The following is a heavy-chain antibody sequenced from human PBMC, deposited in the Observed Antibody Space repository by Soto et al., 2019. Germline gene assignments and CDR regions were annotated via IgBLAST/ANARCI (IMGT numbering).Heavy chain of an antibody. CDR1: GYTFTGYY. CDR2: INPNSGGT. V-gene: IGHV1-2*04. D-gene: IGHD3-22*01. CDR3: ARGAEGSAYYYDSSGYHYDY. Sequence: ASVKVSGKASGYTFTGYYMHWVRQAPGQGLEWMGWINPNSGGTNYAQKFQGWVTMTRDTSISTAYMELSRLRSDDTAVYYCARGAEGSAYYYDSSGYHYDYWGQGTLVTV. J-gene: IGHJ4*02.